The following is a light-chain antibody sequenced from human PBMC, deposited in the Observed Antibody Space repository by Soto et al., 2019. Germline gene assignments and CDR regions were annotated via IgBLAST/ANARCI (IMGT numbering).Light chain of an antibody. CDR2: NFD. CDR3: SAYTTRSPLGV. V-gene: IGLV1-44*01. Sequence: QSVLTQPPSASGTPGQRVTISCSGRRSNIGSNGVDWYQQLPGTAPKLLIYNFDQRPSGISSRFSGSKSGNTASLTISGPRAEDEADYYCSAYTTRSPLGVFGGGTKLTVL. J-gene: IGLJ3*02. CDR1: RSNIGSNG.